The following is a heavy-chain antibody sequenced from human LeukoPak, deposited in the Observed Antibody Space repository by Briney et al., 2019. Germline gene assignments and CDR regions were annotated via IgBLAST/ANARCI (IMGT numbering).Heavy chain of an antibody. Sequence: SETLSLTCTVSGGSISSYYWSWIRQPPGKGLEWIGYIYYSGSTNYNPSLKSRVTISVDTSKNQFSLKLSSVTAADTAVYYCARVDSDYYYYMDVWGKGTTVTISS. D-gene: IGHD3-9*01. CDR2: IYYSGST. CDR1: GGSISSYY. J-gene: IGHJ6*03. V-gene: IGHV4-59*01. CDR3: ARVDSDYYYYMDV.